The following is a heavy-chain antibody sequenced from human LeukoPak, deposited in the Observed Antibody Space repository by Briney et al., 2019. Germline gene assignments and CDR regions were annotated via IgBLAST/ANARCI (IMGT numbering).Heavy chain of an antibody. J-gene: IGHJ4*02. CDR3: AFSGWFWGAFDY. CDR2: RASTGIT. V-gene: IGHV4-39*01. CDR1: SGSISISNHF. D-gene: IGHD3-10*01. Sequence: SETLSLTCSVSSGSISISNHFWGWIRQPPGKGLEWIASRASTGITHYHPSPDSRISVSVETSKSQFSLKLTSLTAADTAVYYCAFSGWFWGAFDYWGQGILVTVSS.